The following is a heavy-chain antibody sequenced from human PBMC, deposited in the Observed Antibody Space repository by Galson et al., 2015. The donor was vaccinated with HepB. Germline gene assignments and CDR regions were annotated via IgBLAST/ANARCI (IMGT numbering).Heavy chain of an antibody. V-gene: IGHV3-30*04. CDR2: ISYDGSNK. D-gene: IGHD3-16*01. CDR1: GFTFSSYA. Sequence: SLRLSCAASGFTFSSYAMHWVRQAPGKGLEWVAVISYDGSNKYYADSVKGRFTISRDNSKNTLYLQMNSLRAEDTAVYYCARVGNTFGGVIANYYYYYGMDVWGQGTTVTVSS. CDR3: ARVGNTFGGVIANYYYYYGMDV. J-gene: IGHJ6*02.